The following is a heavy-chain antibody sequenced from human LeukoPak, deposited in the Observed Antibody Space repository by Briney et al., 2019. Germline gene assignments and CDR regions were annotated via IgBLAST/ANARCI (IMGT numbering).Heavy chain of an antibody. CDR2: IYYSGST. CDR1: GDSISRGGYY. D-gene: IGHD5-12*01. Sequence: SETLSLTCAVSGDSISRGGYYWSWIRQHPGKGLEWIGYIYYSGSTYYNPSLKSRVTISVDTSKNQFSLKLSSVTAADTAVYYCARVGVATIIDYWGQGTLVTVSS. V-gene: IGHV4-31*11. CDR3: ARVGVATIIDY. J-gene: IGHJ4*02.